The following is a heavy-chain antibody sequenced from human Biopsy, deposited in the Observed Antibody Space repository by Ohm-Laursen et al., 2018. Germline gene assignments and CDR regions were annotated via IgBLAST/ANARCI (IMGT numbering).Heavy chain of an antibody. D-gene: IGHD3-9*01. Sequence: ASVKVSCNASGDTFNKYGIFWVRQAPGKGLEWMGGFAPENGKTIYAQKFQGRVTMTEDTSTDTAYMELSSLRSDDTAVYYCAKERGDDWRLRSFHIWGQGTLVTVSS. CDR3: AKERGDDWRLRSFHI. V-gene: IGHV1-24*01. CDR2: FAPENGKT. J-gene: IGHJ3*02. CDR1: GDTFNKYG.